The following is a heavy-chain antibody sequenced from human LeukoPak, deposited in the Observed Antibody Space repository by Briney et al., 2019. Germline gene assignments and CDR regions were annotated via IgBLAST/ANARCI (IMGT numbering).Heavy chain of an antibody. CDR3: ASAPSISSSYYYYDMDV. J-gene: IGHJ6*02. CDR2: INPSGGST. V-gene: IGHV1-46*01. CDR1: GYTFTNYY. D-gene: IGHD6-6*01. Sequence: ASVKVSCKASGYTFTNYYTHWVRQAPGQGPEWMGIINPSGGSTTYAQKFQGRVTMTRDTSTTTVYMELSSLRSEDTAVYYCASAPSISSSYYYYDMDVWGQGTTVTVSS.